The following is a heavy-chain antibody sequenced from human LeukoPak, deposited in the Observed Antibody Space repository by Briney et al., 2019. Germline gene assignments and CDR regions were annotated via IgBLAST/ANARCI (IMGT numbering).Heavy chain of an antibody. CDR2: ISSSSSYI. V-gene: IGHV3-21*01. CDR3: ARVQITYSGSSLDY. J-gene: IGHJ4*02. D-gene: IGHD1-26*01. Sequence: GGALSLSCAASGFTLSSYSMNWVRQAPGKGLEGVSSISSSSSYIYYADSVKGRFTISRGNAKNSLYLQMNSLRAEDTAVYYCARVQITYSGSSLDYWGQGTLVTVSS. CDR1: GFTLSSYS.